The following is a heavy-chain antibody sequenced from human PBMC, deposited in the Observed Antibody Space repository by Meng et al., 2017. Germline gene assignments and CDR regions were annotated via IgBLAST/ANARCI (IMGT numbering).Heavy chain of an antibody. CDR3: ARDLTVTTRGSRYFDY. Sequence: GGSLRLSCAASGFTFSDYYMSWIRQAPGKGLEWVSYISSSGSTIYYADSVKGRFTISRDNAKNSLYLQMNSLRAEDTAVYYRARDLTVTTRGSRYFDYWGQGTLVTVSS. CDR1: GFTFSDYY. D-gene: IGHD4-17*01. V-gene: IGHV3-11*01. CDR2: ISSSGSTI. J-gene: IGHJ4*02.